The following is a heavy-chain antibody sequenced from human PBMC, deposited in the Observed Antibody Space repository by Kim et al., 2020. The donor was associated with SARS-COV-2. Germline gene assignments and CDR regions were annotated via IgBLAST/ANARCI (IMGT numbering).Heavy chain of an antibody. D-gene: IGHD4-17*01. CDR1: GFTFSSYG. CDR2: ISYDGSNK. Sequence: GGSLRLSCAASGFTFSSYGMHWVRQAPGKGLEWVAVISYDGSNKYYADSVKGRFTISRDNSKNTLYLQMNSLRAEDTAVYYCAKDYGDYTPPDYWGQGTLVTVSS. V-gene: IGHV3-30*18. CDR3: AKDYGDYTPPDY. J-gene: IGHJ4*02.